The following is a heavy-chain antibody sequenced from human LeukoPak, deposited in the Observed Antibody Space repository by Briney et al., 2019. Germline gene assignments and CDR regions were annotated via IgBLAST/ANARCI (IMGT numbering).Heavy chain of an antibody. CDR2: IKQDGSEK. Sequence: PGGSLRLSCAASGFTFSSYWMSWVRQAPGKGLEWVANIKQDGSEKYYVDSVKGRFTISRDNAKNSLYLQMNSLRAEDTAVYYCASPFEMYYYDSSGYYAFGYWGQGTLVTVSS. D-gene: IGHD3-22*01. J-gene: IGHJ4*02. CDR1: GFTFSSYW. V-gene: IGHV3-7*01. CDR3: ASPFEMYYYDSSGYYAFGY.